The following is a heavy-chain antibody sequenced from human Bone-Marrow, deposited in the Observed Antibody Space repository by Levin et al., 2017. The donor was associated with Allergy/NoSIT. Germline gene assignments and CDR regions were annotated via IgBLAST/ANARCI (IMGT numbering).Heavy chain of an antibody. V-gene: IGHV3-30*18. Sequence: GESLKISCAASGFTFSSYGMHWVRQAPGKGLEWVAVISYDGSNKYYADSVKGRFTISRDNSKNTLYLQMNSLRAEDTAVYYCAKEALSYYGSGRGMYYGMDVWGQGTTVTVSS. D-gene: IGHD3-10*01. CDR1: GFTFSSYG. CDR3: AKEALSYYGSGRGMYYGMDV. J-gene: IGHJ6*02. CDR2: ISYDGSNK.